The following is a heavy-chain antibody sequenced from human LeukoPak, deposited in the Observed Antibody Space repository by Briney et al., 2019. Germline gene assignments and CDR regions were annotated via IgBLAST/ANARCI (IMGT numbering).Heavy chain of an antibody. J-gene: IGHJ5*02. V-gene: IGHV4-4*07. CDR1: GGSISSYY. CDR3: ARDRRQATGDWFDP. Sequence: PSETLSLTCTVSGGSISSYYWSWIRQPAGKGPEWIGRIYTSGSTNYNPSPKSRVTMSVDTSKNQFSLKLSSVTAADTAMYYCARDRRQATGDWFDPWGQGTLVTVSS. CDR2: IYTSGST. D-gene: IGHD5-12*01.